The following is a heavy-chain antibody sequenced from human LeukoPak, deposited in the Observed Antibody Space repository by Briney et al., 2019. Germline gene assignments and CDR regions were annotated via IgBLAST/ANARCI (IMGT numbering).Heavy chain of an antibody. D-gene: IGHD2-8*01. V-gene: IGHV1-18*01. CDR1: GYTFTSYG. J-gene: IGHJ6*03. CDR2: ISAYNGNT. Sequence: ASVTVSFTASGYTFTSYGISWVRQAPGQGGEWMGWISAYNGNTNYAQKLQGRVTMTTDTSTSTAYMELRSLRSDDTAVYYCARERRVVLMVYATPVDYMDVWGKGTTVTVSS. CDR3: ARERRVVLMVYATPVDYMDV.